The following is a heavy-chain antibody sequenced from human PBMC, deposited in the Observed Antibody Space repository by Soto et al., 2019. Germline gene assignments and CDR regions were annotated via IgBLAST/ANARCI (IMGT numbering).Heavy chain of an antibody. D-gene: IGHD3-22*01. J-gene: IGHJ4*02. Sequence: PGGSLRLACAASGFTFSSYGMSWVRPAPGKGLEWVGGITGSGGSTYYADSVKGRFTISRDNSKNTLYLQMNSLRAEDTALYYCAKDYYDYSGPDYWGQGTLVTVSS. CDR1: GFTFSSYG. V-gene: IGHV3-23*01. CDR3: AKDYYDYSGPDY. CDR2: ITGSGGST.